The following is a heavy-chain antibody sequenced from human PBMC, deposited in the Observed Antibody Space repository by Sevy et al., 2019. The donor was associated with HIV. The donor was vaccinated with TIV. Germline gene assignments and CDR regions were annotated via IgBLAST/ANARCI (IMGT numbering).Heavy chain of an antibody. CDR3: AKDIVVVVAARSLYYYGMDV. CDR2: IYYSGST. Sequence: SETLSLTCTVSGGSISSSSYYWGWIRQPPGKGLEWIGSIYYSGSTYYNPSLKSQVTISVDTSKNQFSLKLSSVTAADTAVYYCAKDIVVVVAARSLYYYGMDVWGQGTTVTVSS. V-gene: IGHV4-39*02. D-gene: IGHD2-15*01. CDR1: GGSISSSSYY. J-gene: IGHJ6*02.